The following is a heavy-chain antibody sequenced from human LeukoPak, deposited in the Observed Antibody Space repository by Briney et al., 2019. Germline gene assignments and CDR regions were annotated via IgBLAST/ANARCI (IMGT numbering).Heavy chain of an antibody. V-gene: IGHV1-18*01. CDR2: INTYNGNT. J-gene: IGHJ4*02. CDR3: ARGRLGLHGQVIRY. Sequence: GASMKVSCKASGYIFTSYGISWVRQAPGQGLEWMGWINTYNGNTKFAQKLQGRVTMTTDTSTSTAYMELRSLRSDDTAVYYCARGRLGLHGQVIRYWGQGTLVTVSS. D-gene: IGHD3-16*01. CDR1: GYIFTSYG.